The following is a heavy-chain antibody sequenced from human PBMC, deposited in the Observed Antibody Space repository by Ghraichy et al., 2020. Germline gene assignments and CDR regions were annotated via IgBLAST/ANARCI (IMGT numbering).Heavy chain of an antibody. D-gene: IGHD1-26*01. CDR1: GFNLKSHA. J-gene: IGHJ4*02. V-gene: IGHV3-30*04. CDR2: ASFDGANK. Sequence: LSLTCAASGFNLKSHAMHWVRQAPGKGLEWVAVASFDGANKYYADSVKGRFTISRDNSKNTLYLQMNSLRAEDTAVYYCARDGGSFNKFDFGGQGTLVTVSS. CDR3: ARDGGSFNKFDF.